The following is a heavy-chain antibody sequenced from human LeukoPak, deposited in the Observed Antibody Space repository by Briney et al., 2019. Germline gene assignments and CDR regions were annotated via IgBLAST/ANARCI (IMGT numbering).Heavy chain of an antibody. CDR1: GSTFSSYG. D-gene: IGHD1-26*01. J-gene: IGHJ4*02. Sequence: GGSLRLSCAASGSTFSSYGMHWVRQAPGKGLEWVAVISYDGSNKYYADSVKGRFTISRDNSKNTLYLQMNSLRAEDTAVYYCAKDLKWKPYYFDYWGQGTLVTVSS. V-gene: IGHV3-30*18. CDR2: ISYDGSNK. CDR3: AKDLKWKPYYFDY.